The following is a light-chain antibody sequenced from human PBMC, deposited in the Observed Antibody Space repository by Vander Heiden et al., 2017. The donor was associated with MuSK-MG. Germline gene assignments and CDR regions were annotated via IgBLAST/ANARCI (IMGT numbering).Light chain of an antibody. CDR2: DAS. CDR3: QPRGYWPPSLT. J-gene: IGKJ5*01. V-gene: IGKV3-11*01. Sequence: IVLTQSPATLSLSPGDRATLSGMASQSVSSYLAWYKQRPGQFLRLLIYDASNRATGITARFTGRGPGPDFTLTMSSRVPEDSAVYYCQPRGYWPPSLTFGQGTRLEIK. CDR1: QSVSSY.